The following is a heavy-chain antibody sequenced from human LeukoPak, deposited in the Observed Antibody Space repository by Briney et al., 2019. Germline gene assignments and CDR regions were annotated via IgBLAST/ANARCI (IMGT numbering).Heavy chain of an antibody. CDR2: MNPNSGNT. J-gene: IGHJ6*02. D-gene: IGHD3-10*01. CDR3: ARRPTLRGRGLINPGMDV. V-gene: IGHV1-8*01. CDR1: GHTFTSYD. Sequence: ASVKVSCKASGHTFTSYDINWVRQATGQGLEWMGWMNPNSGNTGYAQKFQGRVTVTRNTSISTAYMELSSLTSEDTAVYYCARRPTLRGRGLINPGMDVWGQGATVTVSS.